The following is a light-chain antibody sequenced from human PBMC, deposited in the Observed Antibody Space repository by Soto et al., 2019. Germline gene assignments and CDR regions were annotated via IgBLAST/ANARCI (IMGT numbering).Light chain of an antibody. V-gene: IGLV2-14*01. CDR3: SSYTSTNHVV. CDR1: SSDVGGYNY. Sequence: QSVLTQPASVSGSPGQSLTISCTGTSSDVGGYNYVSWYQQHPGKAPKLVIYEVTKRPSGVSNRFSGSKSGNTASLTISGLQAEDETDYYCSSYTSTNHVVFGGGTKLTVL. J-gene: IGLJ2*01. CDR2: EVT.